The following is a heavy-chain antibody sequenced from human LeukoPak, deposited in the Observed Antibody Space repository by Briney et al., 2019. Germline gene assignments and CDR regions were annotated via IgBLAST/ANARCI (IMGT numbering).Heavy chain of an antibody. CDR2: IGSDGSST. CDR1: GFTFSRYD. CDR3: ARGPIVGATTWFDP. D-gene: IGHD1-26*01. Sequence: PGGSLRLSCSASGFTFSRYDMHWVRQTPGKGLVWVSRIGSDGSSTSYADSVKGRFTISRDNAKNMLYLQMNSLRVEDTAVYYCARGPIVGATTWFDPWGQGTLVTVSS. V-gene: IGHV3-74*01. J-gene: IGHJ5*02.